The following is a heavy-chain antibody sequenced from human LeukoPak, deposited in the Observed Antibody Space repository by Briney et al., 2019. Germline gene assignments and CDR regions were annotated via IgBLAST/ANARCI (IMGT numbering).Heavy chain of an antibody. Sequence: PGGSLRLSCAASGFTFDDYAMHWVRQAPGKGLEWVSGISWNSGSIGYADSVKGRFTISRDNAKNSLYLQMNRLRAEDTALYYCARGGRDGVITMIVVVKSIPFDYCGQGTLVTVSS. V-gene: IGHV3-9*01. CDR3: ARGGRDGVITMIVVVKSIPFDY. J-gene: IGHJ4*02. CDR2: ISWNSGSI. D-gene: IGHD3-22*01. CDR1: GFTFDDYA.